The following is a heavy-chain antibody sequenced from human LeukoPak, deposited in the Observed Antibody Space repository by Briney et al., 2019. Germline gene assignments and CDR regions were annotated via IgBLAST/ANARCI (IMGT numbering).Heavy chain of an antibody. Sequence: TSETLSLTCTVSGYSISSGYYWGWIRQPPGKGLEWIGSIYHSGSTYYNPSLKSRVTISVDTSKNQFSLKLSSVTAADTAVYYCARLGGDIYFYYMDVWGKGTTVTFSS. D-gene: IGHD2-21*01. V-gene: IGHV4-38-2*02. J-gene: IGHJ6*03. CDR2: IYHSGST. CDR3: ARLGGDIYFYYMDV. CDR1: GYSISSGYY.